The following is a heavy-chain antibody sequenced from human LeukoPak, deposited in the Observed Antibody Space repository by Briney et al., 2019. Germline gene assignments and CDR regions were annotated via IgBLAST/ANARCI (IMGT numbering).Heavy chain of an antibody. CDR2: IYTSGST. Sequence: SETLSLTCTVSGGSISSGSYYWSWIRQPAGKGLEWIGRIYTSGSTNYNPSLKSRVTISVDRSKNQFSLKLSSVTAADTAVYYCAREEYSSSSDYYYYMDVWGKGTTVTVSS. J-gene: IGHJ6*03. V-gene: IGHV4-61*02. CDR1: GGSISSGSYY. D-gene: IGHD6-6*01. CDR3: AREEYSSSSDYYYYMDV.